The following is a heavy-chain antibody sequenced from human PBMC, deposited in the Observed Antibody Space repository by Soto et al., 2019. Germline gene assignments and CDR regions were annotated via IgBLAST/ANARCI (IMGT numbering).Heavy chain of an antibody. CDR2: IYWDDDK. J-gene: IGHJ5*02. D-gene: IGHD3-22*01. CDR1: GFSLTTTGVA. Sequence: QITLKESGPTLVKPTQTITLTCTFSGFSLTTTGVAVGWIRQSPGTAPECLALIYWDDDKVYSASLRRRLTISKDTSRKQVVLNVVNLDPVDTATYYCVYRRSAYYLQSWGQGIFVAVSP. V-gene: IGHV2-5*02. CDR3: VYRRSAYYLQS.